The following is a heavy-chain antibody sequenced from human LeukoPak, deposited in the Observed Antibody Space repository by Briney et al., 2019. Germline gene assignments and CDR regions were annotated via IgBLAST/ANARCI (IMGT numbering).Heavy chain of an antibody. CDR3: ARDYWWNYDY. D-gene: IGHD1-7*01. CDR2: ISKDGSDK. J-gene: IGHJ4*02. V-gene: IGHV3-30-3*01. CDR1: GFTFSDYA. Sequence: GGSLRLSCAASGFTFSDYAVHWVRQAPGKGLEWVAVISKDGSDKYYPGSVRGRFTISRDNSKNTIYLQMDSLRAEDTAIYYCARDYWWNYDYWGQGTLATVSS.